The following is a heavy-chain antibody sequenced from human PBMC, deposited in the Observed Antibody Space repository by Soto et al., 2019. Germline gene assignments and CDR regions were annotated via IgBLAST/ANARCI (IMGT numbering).Heavy chain of an antibody. D-gene: IGHD6-13*01. CDR3: ARGVRCIAADADWYDP. J-gene: IGHJ5*02. Sequence: SETLSLTCAVSGGSISSGGYSWSWIRQPPGKGLEWIGYIYHSGSTYYNPSLKSRVTISVDRSKNQFSLKLSSVTAADTAVYYCARGVRCIAADADWYDPWGQGTLVTVSS. CDR2: IYHSGST. V-gene: IGHV4-30-2*01. CDR1: GGSISSGGYS.